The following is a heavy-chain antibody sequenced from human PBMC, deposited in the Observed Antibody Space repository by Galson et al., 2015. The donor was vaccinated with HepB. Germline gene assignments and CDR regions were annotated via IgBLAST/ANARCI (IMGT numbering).Heavy chain of an antibody. V-gene: IGHV3-33*08. CDR3: ARPPLVVDTAHDALEF. J-gene: IGHJ3*01. CDR1: GFHFSSYG. Sequence: SLSLSCATSGFHFSSYGMHWVRQAPGKGLEWVSLIWHDGSEKYYRESVKGRFTLSRDNYREMVYLQMNNLRVDDTAIYYCARPPLVVDTAHDALEFWGRGTVVTVSS. D-gene: IGHD2-21*02. CDR2: IWHDGSEK.